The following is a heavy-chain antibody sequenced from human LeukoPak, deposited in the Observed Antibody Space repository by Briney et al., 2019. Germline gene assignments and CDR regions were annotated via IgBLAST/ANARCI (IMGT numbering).Heavy chain of an antibody. V-gene: IGHV3-48*03. Sequence: GGSLRLSCAASGFTFSSYEMNWVRQAPGKGLEWVSDISSSGSTIYYADSVKGRFTISRDNAKNSLYLQMNSLRAEDTAVYYCARGHYSSSWYQAAEYFQHWGQGTLVTVSS. CDR1: GFTFSSYE. J-gene: IGHJ1*01. CDR3: ARGHYSSSWYQAAEYFQH. CDR2: ISSSGSTI. D-gene: IGHD6-13*01.